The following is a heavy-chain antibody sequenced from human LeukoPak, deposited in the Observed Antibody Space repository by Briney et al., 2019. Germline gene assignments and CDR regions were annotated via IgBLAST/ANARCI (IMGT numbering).Heavy chain of an antibody. J-gene: IGHJ4*02. D-gene: IGHD5-12*01. Sequence: PGRSLRLSCAASGFTFSDYAMHWVRQAPGKGLDWLAIISYDANKKYYADSVKGRFTISRDNSKNTLYLQMNSLRPEDTAVYYCASQDSGYDQGGDNYWGQGTLVTVSS. V-gene: IGHV3-30-3*01. CDR2: ISYDANKK. CDR1: GFTFSDYA. CDR3: ASQDSGYDQGGDNY.